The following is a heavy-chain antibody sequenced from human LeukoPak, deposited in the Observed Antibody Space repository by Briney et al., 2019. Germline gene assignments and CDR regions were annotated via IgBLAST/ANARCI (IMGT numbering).Heavy chain of an antibody. CDR3: ARDPISSSSWFDY. J-gene: IGHJ4*02. CDR2: INSDGSST. CDR1: GFTFSSYR. V-gene: IGHV3-74*01. Sequence: GGSLRLSCAASGFTFSSYRMHWVRQAPGKGLVWVSRINSDGSSTSYADSVKGRFTISRDNAKNTLYLRMNSLRAEDTAVYYCARDPISSSSWFDYWGQGTLVTVSS. D-gene: IGHD6-13*01.